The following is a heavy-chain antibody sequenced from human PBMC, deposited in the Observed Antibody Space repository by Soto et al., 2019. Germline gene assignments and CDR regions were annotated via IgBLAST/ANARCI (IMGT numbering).Heavy chain of an antibody. CDR3: ASLGLFGVVIPPYYYYGMDV. CDR1: GGSISSGDYY. J-gene: IGHJ6*02. V-gene: IGHV4-30-4*01. D-gene: IGHD3-3*01. CDR2: IYCSGST. Sequence: PSETLSLTCTVSGGSISSGDYYWSWIRQPPGKGLEWIGYIYCSGSTYYNPSLKSRVTISVDTSKNQFSLKLSSVTAADTAVYYCASLGLFGVVIPPYYYYGMDVWGQGTTVTVSS.